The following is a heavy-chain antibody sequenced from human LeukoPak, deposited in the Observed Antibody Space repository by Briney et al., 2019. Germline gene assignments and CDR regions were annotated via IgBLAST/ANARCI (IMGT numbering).Heavy chain of an antibody. V-gene: IGHV3-23*01. CDR2: ISGSGDIT. CDR1: GFTFRNSV. CDR3: AKGFASGTLFGLFHY. D-gene: IGHD3-10*01. J-gene: IGHJ4*02. Sequence: GGSLRLSCAASGFTFRNSVMSWVRQAPGKGREGVSVISGSGDITYYADSVKGRFTISRDNSKNTLYLQMNSLRAEDTAVYYCAKGFASGTLFGLFHYWGQGTLVTVSS.